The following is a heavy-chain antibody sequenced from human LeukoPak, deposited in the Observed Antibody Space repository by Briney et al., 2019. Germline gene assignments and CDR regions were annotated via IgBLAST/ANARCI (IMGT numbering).Heavy chain of an antibody. CDR1: GYTFTHHY. CDR2: INPNSGET. Sequence: GASVKVSCKVSGYTFTHHYLHWVRQAPGQSLEWMGRINPNSGETNYKDKLQGRITMTRATSISTAYLEVTRLTSDDTAVYYCASEGYGVKPFGSWGQGTLVIVSS. V-gene: IGHV1-2*06. CDR3: ASEGYGVKPFGS. J-gene: IGHJ5*01. D-gene: IGHD2-8*01.